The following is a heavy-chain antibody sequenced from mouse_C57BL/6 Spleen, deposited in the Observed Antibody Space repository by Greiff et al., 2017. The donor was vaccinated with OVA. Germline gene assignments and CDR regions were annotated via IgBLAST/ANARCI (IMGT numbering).Heavy chain of an antibody. J-gene: IGHJ2*01. V-gene: IGHV1-82*01. CDR2: IYPGDGDT. CDR3: AREAYYSNYVDY. D-gene: IGHD2-5*01. Sequence: VQRVESGPELVKPGASVKISCKASGYAFSSSWMNWVKQRPGKGLEWIGRIYPGDGDTNYNGKFKGKATLTADKSSSTAYMQLSSLTSEDSAVYFCAREAYYSNYVDYWGQGTTLTVSS. CDR1: GYAFSSSW.